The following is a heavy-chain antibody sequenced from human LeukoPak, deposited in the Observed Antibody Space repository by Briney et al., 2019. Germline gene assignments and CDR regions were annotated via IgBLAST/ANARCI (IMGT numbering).Heavy chain of an antibody. CDR3: AKDISVGPTPYYFDS. CDR2: ITWNTDTI. Sequence: GGSLRLSCAASGFTFDDYAMHWVRQGPGKGLEWISGITWNTDTIGYADSVMGRFTISRDNAKNSLYLEMNSLRAEDTALYYCAKDISVGPTPYYFDSWGQGTLVTVSS. CDR1: GFTFDDYA. V-gene: IGHV3-9*01. J-gene: IGHJ4*02. D-gene: IGHD1-26*01.